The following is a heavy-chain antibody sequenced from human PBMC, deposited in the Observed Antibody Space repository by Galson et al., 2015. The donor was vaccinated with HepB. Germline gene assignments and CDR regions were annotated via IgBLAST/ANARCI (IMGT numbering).Heavy chain of an antibody. CDR3: ARVPVRGVMSGYFDY. Sequence: SVKVSCKASGGTFSSYAISWVRQAPGQGLEWMGGIIPIFGTANYAQKFQGRVTITADESTSTAYMELSSLRSEDTAVYYCARVPVRGVMSGYFDYWGQGTLVTVSS. V-gene: IGHV1-69*13. D-gene: IGHD3-10*01. J-gene: IGHJ4*02. CDR2: IIPIFGTA. CDR1: GGTFSSYA.